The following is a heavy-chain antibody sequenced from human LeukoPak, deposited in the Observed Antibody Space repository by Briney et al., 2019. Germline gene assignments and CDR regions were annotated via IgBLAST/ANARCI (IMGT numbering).Heavy chain of an antibody. CDR1: GGSISSSSYY. Sequence: SETLSLTCTVSGGSISSSSYYWGWIRQPPGKGLEWIGSIYYSGSTYYNPSLKSRVTISVDTSKNQFSLKLSSVTAADTAVYYCATLRRVAGAFDIWGQGTMVTVSS. V-gene: IGHV4-39*01. D-gene: IGHD4-17*01. CDR2: IYYSGST. CDR3: ATLRRVAGAFDI. J-gene: IGHJ3*02.